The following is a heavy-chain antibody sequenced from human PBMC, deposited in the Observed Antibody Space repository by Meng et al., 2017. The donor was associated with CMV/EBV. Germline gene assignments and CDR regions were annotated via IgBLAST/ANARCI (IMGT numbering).Heavy chain of an antibody. V-gene: IGHV3-30*04. CDR2: FSYDGGTE. Sequence: GGSLRLSCAASGFTFSDYAMHWVRQAPGKGLEWVAVFSYDGGTEYYADSVKGRFTISRDNSKNTLYLQMNSLRTEDTAVYYCARQRVTIFGVVTLYYGMDVWGQGTTVTVSS. CDR3: ARQRVTIFGVVTLYYGMDV. CDR1: GFTFSDYA. D-gene: IGHD3-3*01. J-gene: IGHJ6*02.